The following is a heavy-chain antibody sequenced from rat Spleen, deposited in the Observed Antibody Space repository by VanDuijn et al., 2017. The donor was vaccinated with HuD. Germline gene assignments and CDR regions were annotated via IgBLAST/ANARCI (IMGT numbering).Heavy chain of an antibody. CDR2: ISYGDSSGHSST. V-gene: IGHV5-20*01. CDR3: TTGPPAASYDMDV. D-gene: IGHD1-2*01. Sequence: EVQLVESDGGLVQPGRSLKLSCAASGFTFSNYYMAWVRQAPTKGLEWVATISYGDSSGHSSTYYRDSVKGRFTISRDNAQSTLYLQMDSLRSEDTATYYCTTGPPAASYDMDVWGQGASVTVSS. J-gene: IGHJ4*01. CDR1: GFTFSNYY.